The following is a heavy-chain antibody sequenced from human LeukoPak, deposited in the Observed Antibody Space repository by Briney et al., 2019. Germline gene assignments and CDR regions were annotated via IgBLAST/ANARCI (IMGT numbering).Heavy chain of an antibody. V-gene: IGHV1-3*01. CDR3: ARVLRYFDWLSPVGY. J-gene: IGHJ4*02. CDR2: INAGNGNT. CDR1: GYTFTSYA. D-gene: IGHD3-9*01. Sequence: ASVKVSCKASGYTFTSYAMHWVHQAPGQRLEWMGWINAGNGNTKYSQKFQGRVTITRDTSASTAYMELSSLRSEDTTVYYCARVLRYFDWLSPVGYWGQGTLVTVSS.